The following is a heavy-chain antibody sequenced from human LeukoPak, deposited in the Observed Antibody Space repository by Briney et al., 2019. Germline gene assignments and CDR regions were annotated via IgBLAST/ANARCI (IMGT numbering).Heavy chain of an antibody. V-gene: IGHV3-21*01. J-gene: IGHJ4*02. CDR1: GFTFSSYS. CDR2: ISSSSTYI. Sequence: GGSLRLSCAASGFTFSSYSMNWVRQAPGKGLEWVSSISSSSTYIYYADSVKGRFTISRDNAENSLYLEMNSLRVEDTAVYYCATEEWGSFDYWGQGTLVTVSS. CDR3: ATEEWGSFDY. D-gene: IGHD3-3*01.